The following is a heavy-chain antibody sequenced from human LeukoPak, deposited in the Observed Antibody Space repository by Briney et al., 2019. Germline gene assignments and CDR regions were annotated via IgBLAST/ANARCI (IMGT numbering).Heavy chain of an antibody. CDR2: IYHSGSA. CDR1: GGSFSGYY. CDR3: ASAGHDGIGYKVC. Sequence: SETLSLTCAVYGGSFSGYYWSWIRQPPGKGLEWIGEIYHSGSANYNPSLKSRVTISVDKSKNQFSLRLSSVTAADTAVYYCASAGHDGIGYKVCWGQGTLVTVSS. J-gene: IGHJ4*02. D-gene: IGHD3-22*01. V-gene: IGHV4-34*01.